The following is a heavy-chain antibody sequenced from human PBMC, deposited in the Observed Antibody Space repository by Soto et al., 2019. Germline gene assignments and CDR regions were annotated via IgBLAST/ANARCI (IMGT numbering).Heavy chain of an antibody. CDR2: IYYSGST. V-gene: IGHV4-31*03. CDR1: GGSISSGGYY. D-gene: IGHD2-21*01. J-gene: IGHJ6*02. CDR3: AASCVGCGGFNYYGMDV. Sequence: QVQLQESGPGLVKPSQTLSLTCTVSGGSISSGGYYWSWIRQHPGKGLEWIGYIYYSGSTYYNPRLKSRVTISVEPSXNXFSLKLSSVTAADTAVYYCAASCVGCGGFNYYGMDVWGQGTTVTVSS.